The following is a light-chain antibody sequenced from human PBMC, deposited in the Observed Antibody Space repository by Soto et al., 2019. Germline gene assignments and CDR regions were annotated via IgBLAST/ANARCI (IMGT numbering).Light chain of an antibody. CDR1: QSVTSTY. CDR2: GAS. J-gene: IGKJ1*01. CDR3: QQYGSSLWT. V-gene: IGKV3-20*01. Sequence: EIVLTQSPGTLPLSPGERATLSCRASQSVTSTYLAWYQQKPGQAPRLLIYGASSRATGIPDRFSGSGSGTDFSLSISRLEPEDFAVYYCQQYGSSLWTFGHGTKVEIK.